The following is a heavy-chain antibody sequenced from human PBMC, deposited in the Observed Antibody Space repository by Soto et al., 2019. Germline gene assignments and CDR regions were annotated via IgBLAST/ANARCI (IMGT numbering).Heavy chain of an antibody. J-gene: IGHJ4*02. CDR1: GFTFSNAW. Sequence: GGSLRLSCAASGFTFSNAWMSWVRQAPGQGLEWVGRIKSKTVGGTTDYAAPVKGRFTISRDDSKNTLYLQMNSLKTEDTAVYYCTTSRDGYMTNWGQGTLVTVPQ. CDR3: TTSRDGYMTN. V-gene: IGHV3-15*01. CDR2: IKSKTVGGTT. D-gene: IGHD5-12*01.